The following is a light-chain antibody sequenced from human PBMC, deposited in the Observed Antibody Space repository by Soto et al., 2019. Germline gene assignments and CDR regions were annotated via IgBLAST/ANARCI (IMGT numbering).Light chain of an antibody. CDR1: SSDVGYYNY. CDR2: DVF. V-gene: IGLV2-11*01. J-gene: IGLJ1*01. CDR3: VSYTSSTTYV. Sequence: QSALTQPRSVSGSPGQSVTISCTGTSSDVGYYNYVSWYQRHPGKAPKLMIYDVFKRPSGVPDRFSGSKSGSTASLIISRLQTEDEADYYCVSYTSSTTYVFGTGTKVTVL.